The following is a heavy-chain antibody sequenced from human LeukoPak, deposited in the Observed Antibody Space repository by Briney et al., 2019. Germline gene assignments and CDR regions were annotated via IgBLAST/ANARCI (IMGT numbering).Heavy chain of an antibody. J-gene: IGHJ4*02. D-gene: IGHD3-3*01. CDR1: GYTFTGYY. CDR3: ARMPPGPWNGYYKSDY. CDR2: INPNSGGT. V-gene: IGHV1-2*02. Sequence: ASVKVSCKASGYTFTGYYMHWVRQAPGQGLEWMGWINPNSGGTNYAQKFQGRVTMTRDTSISTAYMELRRPRSDDTAVYYCARMPPGPWNGYYKSDYWGQGTLVTVSS.